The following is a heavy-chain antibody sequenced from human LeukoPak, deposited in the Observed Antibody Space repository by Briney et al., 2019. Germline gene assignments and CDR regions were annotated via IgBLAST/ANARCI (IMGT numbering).Heavy chain of an antibody. D-gene: IGHD6-19*01. Sequence: GGSLRLSCAASGFTVSSNYMSWVRQAPGKGLEWVSVIYSGGSTYYADSVKGRFTISRDNSKNTLYLQMNSLRAEDTAVYYCAKDAGYSSGPFDYWGQGTLVTVSS. CDR1: GFTVSSNY. J-gene: IGHJ4*02. CDR2: IYSGGST. CDR3: AKDAGYSSGPFDY. V-gene: IGHV3-66*01.